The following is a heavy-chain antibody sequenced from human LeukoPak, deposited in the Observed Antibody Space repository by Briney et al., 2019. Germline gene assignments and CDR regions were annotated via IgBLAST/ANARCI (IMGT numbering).Heavy chain of an antibody. Sequence: PGGSLRLSCAASGFNFRGYAMHWVRQAPGKGLEWVALIRSNGNEKFYLDAVQGRFTIPRDNSKNTLFLQMSSLRPEDTAVYYCAKDRDGSGSFKKRMDVWGQGTTVSVSS. CDR2: IRSNGNEK. CDR1: GFNFRGYA. V-gene: IGHV3-30*02. CDR3: AKDRDGSGSFKKRMDV. J-gene: IGHJ6*02. D-gene: IGHD3-10*01.